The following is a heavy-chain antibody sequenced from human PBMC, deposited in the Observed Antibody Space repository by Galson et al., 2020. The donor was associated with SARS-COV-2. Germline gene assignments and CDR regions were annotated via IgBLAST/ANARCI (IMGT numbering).Heavy chain of an antibody. V-gene: IGHV1-69*06. D-gene: IGHD6-19*01. CDR3: AGVGGSGWSPGGYFDY. Sequence: VKASCKASRGPSSSYAFSWVRQAPGPGLDWMGGIIPSFGTANYAQKLQGTVTITADKSTSTAYMELSSPRSEDTAVYYCAGVGGSGWSPGGYFDYWGQGTLVTVSS. J-gene: IGHJ4*02. CDR2: IIPSFGTA. CDR1: RGPSSSYA.